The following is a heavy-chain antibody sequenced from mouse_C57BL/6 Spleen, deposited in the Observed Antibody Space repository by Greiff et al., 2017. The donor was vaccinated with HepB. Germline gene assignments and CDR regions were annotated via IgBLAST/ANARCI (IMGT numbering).Heavy chain of an antibody. CDR1: GYTFTDYE. V-gene: IGHV1-15*01. J-gene: IGHJ3*01. CDR3: TRWGYGSSYGAY. D-gene: IGHD1-1*01. CDR2: IDPETGGT. Sequence: QVQLQQSGAELVRPGASVTLSCKASGYTFTDYEMHWVKQTPVHGLEWIGAIDPETGGTAYNQKFKGKAILTADKSSSTAYMELRSLTSEDSAVYYCTRWGYGSSYGAYWGQVTLVTVSA.